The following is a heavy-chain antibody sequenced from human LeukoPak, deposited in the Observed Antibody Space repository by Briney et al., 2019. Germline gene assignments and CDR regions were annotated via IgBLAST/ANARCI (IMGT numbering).Heavy chain of an antibody. CDR3: ARGDAVAGFDY. V-gene: IGHV4-59*01. CDR2: IYYSGST. CDR1: GGSISSYY. Sequence: DPSETLSLTCTVSGGSISSYYWSWIRQPPGKGLEWIGYIYYSGSTNYNPSLKSRVTISVDTSKNQFSLKLSSVTAADTAVYYCARGDAVAGFDYWGQGTLVTVSS. D-gene: IGHD6-19*01. J-gene: IGHJ4*02.